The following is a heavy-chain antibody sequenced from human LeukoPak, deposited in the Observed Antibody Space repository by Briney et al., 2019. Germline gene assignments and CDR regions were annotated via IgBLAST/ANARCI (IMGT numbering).Heavy chain of an antibody. D-gene: IGHD3-16*01. CDR1: GFTVSSNY. CDR3: AKDRHGATS. Sequence: GGSLRLSCAASGFTVSSNYMSWVRQAPGKGLEWVSVISSTGGSTFYADSVKGRFTISRDNSKNTLFLQMNTLRAEDTAIYYCAKDRHGATSGGQGTLVTVSS. CDR2: ISSTGGST. J-gene: IGHJ4*02. V-gene: IGHV3-23*01.